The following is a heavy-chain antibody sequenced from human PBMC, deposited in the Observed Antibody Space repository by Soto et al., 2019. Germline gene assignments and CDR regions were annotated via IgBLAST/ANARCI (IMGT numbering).Heavy chain of an antibody. J-gene: IGHJ5*02. V-gene: IGHV4-59*12. Sequence: PSETLSLTCAVSGGSISSYYWTWLRQPPGKGLEWIGYIHHSGSTNYNPSLLSRVIISVDTSKNQFSLKLSSVTAADTAVYYCAKLSGSYQGPWGQGTLVTVSS. CDR1: GGSISSYY. CDR3: AKLSGSYQGP. D-gene: IGHD1-26*01. CDR2: IHHSGST.